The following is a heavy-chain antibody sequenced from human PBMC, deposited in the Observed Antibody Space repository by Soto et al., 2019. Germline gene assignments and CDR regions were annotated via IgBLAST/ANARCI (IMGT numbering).Heavy chain of an antibody. J-gene: IGHJ4*02. D-gene: IGHD6-19*01. CDR1: GGAISSYY. Sequence: QVQLQESGPGLVKPSETLSLTCTVSGGAISSYYWSWIRQSPGKGLEWIGYIYYTGSTNYSPSLRSRVTISLDTSKSQFSLKMTSVTAADTAVYYCARHTEAVRPFEYWGQGTLVTVSS. CDR2: IYYTGST. V-gene: IGHV4-59*08. CDR3: ARHTEAVRPFEY.